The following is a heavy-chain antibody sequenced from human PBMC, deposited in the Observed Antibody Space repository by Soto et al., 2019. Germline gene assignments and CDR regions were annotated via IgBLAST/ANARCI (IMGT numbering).Heavy chain of an antibody. J-gene: IGHJ4*02. V-gene: IGHV3-23*01. CDR1: GFTFSSYA. D-gene: IGHD6-6*01. Sequence: GGSLRLSCAASGFTFSSYAMSWVRQAPGKGLEWVSAISGSGGSTYYADSVKGRFTISRDNSKNTLYLQMYSLRAEDTAVYYCAKDPYSSSSSYYFDYWGQGTLVTVSS. CDR3: AKDPYSSSSSYYFDY. CDR2: ISGSGGST.